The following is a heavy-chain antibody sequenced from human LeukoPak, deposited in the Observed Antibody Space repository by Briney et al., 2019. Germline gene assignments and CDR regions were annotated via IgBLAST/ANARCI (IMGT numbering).Heavy chain of an antibody. V-gene: IGHV4-38-2*02. D-gene: IGHD2-15*01. CDR1: GYSISSDYC. J-gene: IGHJ5*02. CDR3: ARDGGFYYTASPNSWFDP. Sequence: SETLSLTCIVSGYSISSDYCWGWIRQAPGKGLEWIGSITHRGSPYYNPSLQSRVTMSADTPNNHFSLRLSSVTAADTAVYYCARDGGFYYTASPNSWFDPWGQGILVTVSS. CDR2: ITHRGSP.